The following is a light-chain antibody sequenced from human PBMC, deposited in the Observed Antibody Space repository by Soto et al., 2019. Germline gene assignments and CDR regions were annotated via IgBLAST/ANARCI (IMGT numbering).Light chain of an antibody. V-gene: IGLV1-40*01. CDR1: SSNIGAGYD. CDR3: QSYASSLSGWV. J-gene: IGLJ3*02. Sequence: QSVLTQPPSVSGAPGQRVTISCTGSSSNIGAGYDVHWYQQLPGTAPKLLIYGNSNRPSGVPDRFSGSKSGTSASLAITGRQAEDEADYYCQSYASSLSGWVFGGGTQLTVL. CDR2: GNS.